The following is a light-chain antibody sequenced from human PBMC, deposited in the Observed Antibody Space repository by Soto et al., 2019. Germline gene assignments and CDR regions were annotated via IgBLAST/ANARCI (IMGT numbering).Light chain of an antibody. Sequence: DIQMTQSPSSLSAYVGARVTITCRASQSISNSLNWYQQKPGQAPKLLMFAASSLQSGVPSRFSGGGSGTDFTLTISSLQPEDLATYYCQQSYSTPRTFGQGTKVEIK. J-gene: IGKJ1*01. V-gene: IGKV1-39*01. CDR1: QSISNS. CDR3: QQSYSTPRT. CDR2: AAS.